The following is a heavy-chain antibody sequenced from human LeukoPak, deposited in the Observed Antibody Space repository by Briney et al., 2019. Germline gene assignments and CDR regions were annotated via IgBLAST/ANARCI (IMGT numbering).Heavy chain of an antibody. CDR1: GFTFSSYS. D-gene: IGHD3-22*01. Sequence: PGGSLRLSCAASGFTFSSYSMNWVRQAPGKGLEWVSSISSSSSYIYYADSVKGRFTISRDNAKNSLYLQMNSLRAEDTAVYYRARDWLWGHDSSVFDYWGQGTLVTVSS. CDR3: ARDWLWGHDSSVFDY. CDR2: ISSSSSYI. J-gene: IGHJ4*02. V-gene: IGHV3-21*01.